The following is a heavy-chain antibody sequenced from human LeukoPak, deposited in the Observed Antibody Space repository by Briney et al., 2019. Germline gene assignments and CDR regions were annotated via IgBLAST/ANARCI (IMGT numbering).Heavy chain of an antibody. CDR1: SGSINTSNYY. V-gene: IGHV4-39*01. CDR2: IFYRGGT. D-gene: IGHD3-22*01. Sequence: SETLSLTCTVSSGSINTSNYYWGWIRQPPGKGLEWIGNIFYRGGTYYSPSLKSRVTISVDTSKNQFSLKLSSVTAADTAVYYCASITMIVVVITHAFDIWGQGTMVTVSS. CDR3: ASITMIVVVITHAFDI. J-gene: IGHJ3*02.